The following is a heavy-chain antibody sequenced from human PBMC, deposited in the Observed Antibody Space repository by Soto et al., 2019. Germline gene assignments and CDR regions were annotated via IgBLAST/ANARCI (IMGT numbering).Heavy chain of an antibody. CDR3: AKDRESYYDILTGYSPPQSYNSSDP. CDR2: ISGSGGST. D-gene: IGHD3-9*01. J-gene: IGHJ5*02. V-gene: IGHV3-23*01. CDR1: GVTFSSEA. Sequence: GGSLRLSCAASGVTFSSEAMSWVRQSPGKGLEWVSAISGSGGSTYYADSVKGRVTISRDNSKNTLYLQMNSLRAEDTAVYYCAKDRESYYDILTGYSPPQSYNSSDPWGPATLVTVSS.